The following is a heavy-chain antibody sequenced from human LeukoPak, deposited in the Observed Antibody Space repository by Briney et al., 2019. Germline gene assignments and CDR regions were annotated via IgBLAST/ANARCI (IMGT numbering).Heavy chain of an antibody. D-gene: IGHD6-13*01. CDR3: AKGEQLVQFPFDY. V-gene: IGHV3-23*01. Sequence: GGPLRLSCAASGFTFSRHPMRWVRQARGKGLEWVSAISGSGGSTYYADSVKGRFTISRDNSKNTLYLQMNSLRAEDTAVYYCAKGEQLVQFPFDYWGQGTLVTVSS. CDR1: GFTFSRHP. CDR2: ISGSGGST. J-gene: IGHJ4*02.